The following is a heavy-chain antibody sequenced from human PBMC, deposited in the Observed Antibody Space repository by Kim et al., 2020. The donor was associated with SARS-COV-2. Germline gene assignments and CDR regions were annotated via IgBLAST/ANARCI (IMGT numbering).Heavy chain of an antibody. V-gene: IGHV1-46*01. Sequence: YAQKVQGRVTMTRDTSTSSIYMGLNSVRSGDTAVYFCARAWSGLLYWMDVWGQGTTVTVSS. CDR3: ARAWSGLLYWMDV. D-gene: IGHD3-3*01. J-gene: IGHJ6*02.